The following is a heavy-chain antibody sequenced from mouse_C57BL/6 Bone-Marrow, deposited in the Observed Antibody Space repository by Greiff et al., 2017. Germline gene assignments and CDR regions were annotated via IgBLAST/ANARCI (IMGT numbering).Heavy chain of an antibody. Sequence: VQLQQPGAELVRPGTSVKLSCKASGYTFTSYWMHWVKQRPGQGLEWIGVIDPSDSYTNYNQKFKGKATLTVDTSSSTAYMQLCSLTSEDSAVYDCARSHYYGHWYFDVWGTGTTVTVSS. CDR3: ARSHYYGHWYFDV. D-gene: IGHD1-1*01. J-gene: IGHJ1*03. CDR1: GYTFTSYW. CDR2: IDPSDSYT. V-gene: IGHV1-59*01.